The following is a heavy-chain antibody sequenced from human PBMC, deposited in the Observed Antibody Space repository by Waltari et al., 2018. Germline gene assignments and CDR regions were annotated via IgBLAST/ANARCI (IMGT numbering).Heavy chain of an antibody. CDR3: ARQLYYDFWSGYPLYFDY. D-gene: IGHD3-3*01. CDR2: IYPGDSDT. V-gene: IGHV5-51*01. J-gene: IGHJ4*02. Sequence: EVQLVQSGAEVKKPGESLKISCKGSGYSFTSYWIGWVRQMPGKGLEWMGIIYPGDSDTRYSPSCQGQVTISADKSISTAYLQWSSLKASDTAMYYCARQLYYDFWSGYPLYFDYWGQGTLVTVSS. CDR1: GYSFTSYW.